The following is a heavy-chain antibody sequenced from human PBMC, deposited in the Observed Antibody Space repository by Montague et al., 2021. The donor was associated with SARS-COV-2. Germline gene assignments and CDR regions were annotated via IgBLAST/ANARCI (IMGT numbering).Heavy chain of an antibody. Sequence: SLRLSCAASGLTFSSYAMHWVRQAPGKGLEWAAVISYDGSNKYYADSVKGRFTISRDNSKNTLYLQMNSLRAEDTAVYYCARVIVVGYYGMDVWGQGTTVTVSS. D-gene: IGHD3-22*01. CDR1: GLTFSSYA. CDR3: ARVIVVGYYGMDV. J-gene: IGHJ6*02. CDR2: ISYDGSNK. V-gene: IGHV3-30-3*01.